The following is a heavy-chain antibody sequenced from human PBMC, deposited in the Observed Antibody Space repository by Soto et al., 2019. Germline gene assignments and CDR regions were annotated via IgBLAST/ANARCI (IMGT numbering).Heavy chain of an antibody. CDR3: ARGGYSSSWYNYYYYMDV. D-gene: IGHD6-13*01. Sequence: PGGSLRLSCAASGFTFSSYWMHWVRQAPGKGLVWVSRINSDGSSTSYADSVKGRFTISRDNAKNTLYLQMNSLRAEDTAVYYYARGGYSSSWYNYYYYMDVWGKGTTVTVSS. CDR2: INSDGSST. CDR1: GFTFSSYW. J-gene: IGHJ6*03. V-gene: IGHV3-74*01.